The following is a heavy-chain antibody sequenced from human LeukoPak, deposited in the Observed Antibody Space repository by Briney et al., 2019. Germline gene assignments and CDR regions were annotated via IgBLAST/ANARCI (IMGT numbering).Heavy chain of an antibody. CDR3: ARLGPTGYYGDYYYYYYMDV. J-gene: IGHJ6*03. CDR1: GGSISSSSYY. CDR2: IYYSGST. Sequence: PSETLSLTCTVSGGSISSSSYYWGWIRQPPGKGLEWIGSIYYSGSTYYNPSLKSRVTISVDTSKNQFSLKLSSVTAADTAVYYCARLGPTGYYGDYYYYYYMDVWGKGTTVTISS. D-gene: IGHD3-9*01. V-gene: IGHV4-39*01.